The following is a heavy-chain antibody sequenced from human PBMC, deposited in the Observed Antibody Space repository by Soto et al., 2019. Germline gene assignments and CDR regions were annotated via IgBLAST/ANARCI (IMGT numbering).Heavy chain of an antibody. J-gene: IGHJ6*02. Sequence: SETLSLTCTVSGGSISSYYWSWIRQPPGKGLEWIGYIYYSGSTNYNPSLKSRVTIPVDTSKNQFYLKLSSVTAADTAVYYCARGGLRGYYYYYYGMDVWGQGTTVTVSS. CDR1: GGSISSYY. CDR3: ARGGLRGYYYYYYGMDV. V-gene: IGHV4-59*01. D-gene: IGHD4-17*01. CDR2: IYYSGST.